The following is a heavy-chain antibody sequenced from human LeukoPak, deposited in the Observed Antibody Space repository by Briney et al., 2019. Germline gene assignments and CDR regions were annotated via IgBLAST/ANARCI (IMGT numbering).Heavy chain of an antibody. D-gene: IGHD2-21*01. CDR2: FDPEDGET. Sequence: ASVKVSCKVSGYTLAELSMHWLRQVPGKGLEWMGNFDPEDGETIYAQIFQGRLTVTEDTSTDTAYMELSSLGSEDTAIYYCATDYHISWGQGTLVTVSS. CDR1: GYTLAELS. CDR3: ATDYHIS. V-gene: IGHV1-24*01. J-gene: IGHJ5*02.